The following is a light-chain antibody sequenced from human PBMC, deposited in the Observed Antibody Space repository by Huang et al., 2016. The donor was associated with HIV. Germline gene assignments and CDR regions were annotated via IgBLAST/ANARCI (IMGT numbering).Light chain of an antibody. CDR2: DAS. J-gene: IGKJ2*01. CDR1: QDISNY. CDR3: QQYDNVPYT. V-gene: IGKV1-33*01. Sequence: DIQMTQSPSSLSASVGDRVTITCQASQDISNYLNWYQQKPGQAPRLLIYDASNVETGGQSRCSGSGSGTDFTLTIRSLQPEDVATYYCQQYDNVPYTFGQGTKLEIK.